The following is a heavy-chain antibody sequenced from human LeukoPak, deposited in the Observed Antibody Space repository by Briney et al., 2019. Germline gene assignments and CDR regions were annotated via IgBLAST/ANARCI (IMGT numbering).Heavy chain of an antibody. V-gene: IGHV3-48*04. CDR2: ISSSSSSI. CDR3: AKEEGWEPPLM. J-gene: IGHJ3*01. CDR1: GFTFSSYS. Sequence: GGSLRLSCAASGFTFSSYSMNWVRQAPGKGLEWVSYISSSSSSIYYANSVKGRFTISRDNAKNSLYLQMNSLRAEDTAVYYCAKEEGWEPPLMWGQGTMVTVSS. D-gene: IGHD1-26*01.